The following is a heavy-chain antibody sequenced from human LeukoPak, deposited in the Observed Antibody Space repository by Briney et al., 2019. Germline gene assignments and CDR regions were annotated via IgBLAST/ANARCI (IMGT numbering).Heavy chain of an antibody. J-gene: IGHJ6*02. D-gene: IGHD1-14*01. Sequence: SETLSLTCTVSGGSISSYYWSWIRQPPGKGLEWIGCIYYSGSTNYNPSLKSRVTISVDTSKNQFSLKLSSVTAADTAVYYCARSLLDGTDYGMDVWGQGTTVTVSS. CDR2: IYYSGST. CDR3: ARSLLDGTDYGMDV. CDR1: GGSISSYY. V-gene: IGHV4-59*01.